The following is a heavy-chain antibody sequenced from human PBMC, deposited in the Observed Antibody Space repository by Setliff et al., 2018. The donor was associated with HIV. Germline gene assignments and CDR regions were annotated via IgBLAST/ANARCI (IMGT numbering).Heavy chain of an antibody. CDR3: AIGYSHGPNY. V-gene: IGHV1-18*01. CDR1: GGTFSSYS. J-gene: IGHJ4*02. CDR2: ISTYNGNT. D-gene: IGHD5-12*01. Sequence: ASVKVSCKASGGTFSSYSIGWVRQAPGQGLEWMAWISTYNGNTNYAPQFQGRVSGTTDTATSTVHMELSSLRSEDTAVYYCAIGYSHGPNYWGQGTLVTVSS.